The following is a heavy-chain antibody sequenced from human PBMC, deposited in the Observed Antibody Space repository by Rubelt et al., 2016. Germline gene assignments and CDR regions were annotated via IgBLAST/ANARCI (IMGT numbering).Heavy chain of an antibody. CDR2: INHSGST. CDR1: GGSFSGYY. CDR3: ARLTRGTYDYFGMDV. D-gene: IGHD1-26*01. Sequence: QVQLQQWGAGLLKPSETLSLTCGVYGGSFSGYYWSWIRQPPGKGLEWIGEINHSGSTNYNPSLKSRVTISVDTSKNQFSRKRGSVTAADTALYYCARLTRGTYDYFGMDVWGQGTTVTVSS. V-gene: IGHV4-34*01. J-gene: IGHJ6*02.